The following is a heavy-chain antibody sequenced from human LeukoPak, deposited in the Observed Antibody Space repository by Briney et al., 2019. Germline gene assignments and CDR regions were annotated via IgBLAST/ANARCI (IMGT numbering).Heavy chain of an antibody. Sequence: EASVKVSCKASGGTFSSYAISWVRQAPGQGLEWMGGIIPIFGTANYAQKFQGRVTITADKSTSTAYMELSSLRSEDTAVYYCARASSYCTNGVCFSRAYYYYYMDVWGKGTTVTVSS. V-gene: IGHV1-69*06. D-gene: IGHD2-8*01. CDR1: GGTFSSYA. J-gene: IGHJ6*03. CDR2: IIPIFGTA. CDR3: ARASSYCTNGVCFSRAYYYYYMDV.